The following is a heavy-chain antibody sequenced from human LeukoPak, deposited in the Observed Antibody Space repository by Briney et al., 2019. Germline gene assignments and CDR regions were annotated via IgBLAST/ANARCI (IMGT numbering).Heavy chain of an antibody. D-gene: IGHD2-15*01. CDR1: GFTFSSYD. Sequence: GGSLRLSCAASGFTFSSYDMHWVRQATGKGLEWVSAIGTAGDTYYPGSVKGRFTISRENAKNSLYLQMNSLRAGDTAVYYCARDASGVLLDYWGQGTLVTVSS. V-gene: IGHV3-13*01. CDR3: ARDASGVLLDY. CDR2: IGTAGDT. J-gene: IGHJ4*02.